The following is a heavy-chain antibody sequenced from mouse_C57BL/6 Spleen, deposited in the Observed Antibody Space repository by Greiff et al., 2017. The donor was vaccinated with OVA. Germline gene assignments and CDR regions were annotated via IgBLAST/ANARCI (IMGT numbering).Heavy chain of an antibody. CDR3: ARSGYYGSSTFAY. V-gene: IGHV1-31*01. CDR2: IYPYNGVS. CDR1: GYSFTGYY. J-gene: IGHJ3*01. Sequence: VQLKESGPELVKPGASVKISCKASGYSFTGYYMHWVKQSHGNILDWIGYIYPYNGVSSYNQKFKGKATLTVDKSSSTAYMELRSLTSEDSAVYYCARSGYYGSSTFAYWGQGTLVTVSA. D-gene: IGHD1-1*01.